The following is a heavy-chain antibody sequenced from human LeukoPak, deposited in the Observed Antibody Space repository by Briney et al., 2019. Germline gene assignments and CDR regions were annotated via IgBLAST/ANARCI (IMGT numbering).Heavy chain of an antibody. CDR3: ARGQRRPEF. D-gene: IGHD1-14*01. V-gene: IGHV3-7*01. CDR1: GFTLSSHW. J-gene: IGHJ4*02. CDR2: IKEDGSEK. Sequence: GGSLRLSCVASGFTLSSHWMSWVRQSPGKGLEWVTNIKEDGSEKNYVDSVKGRFTVSRDNAKNSLYLEMNSLRAEDTAVYYCARGQRRPEFWGQGTLVTVSS.